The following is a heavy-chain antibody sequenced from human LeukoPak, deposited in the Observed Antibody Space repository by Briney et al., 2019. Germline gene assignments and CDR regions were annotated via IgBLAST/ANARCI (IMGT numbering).Heavy chain of an antibody. CDR2: VNPNNGDA. V-gene: IGHV1-8*02. CDR3: ARGRGTYWGKDFLNWFDP. J-gene: IGHJ5*02. Sequence: GASVKVSCKASGYSFTNYDINWVRQAAGQGLEWMGWVNPNNGDAGFSQKFQGRVTLTSNTSLTTAYMELTSLTSEDTAVYYCARGRGTYWGKDFLNWFDPWGQGTLVTVSS. D-gene: IGHD7-27*01. CDR1: GYSFTNYD.